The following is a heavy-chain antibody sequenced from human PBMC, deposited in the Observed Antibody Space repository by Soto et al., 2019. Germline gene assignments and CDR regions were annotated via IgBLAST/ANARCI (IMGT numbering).Heavy chain of an antibody. CDR1: GFTFSSYG. V-gene: IGHV3-30*18. Sequence: QVQLVESGGGVVQPGRSLRLSCAASGFTFSSYGMHWVRQAPGKGLEWVAVISYDGSNKYYADSVKGRFTISRDNSKNTLYLQMNSLRAEDTAVYYCAKDRPDTAMGYFDYWGQGTLVTVSS. J-gene: IGHJ4*02. D-gene: IGHD5-18*01. CDR3: AKDRPDTAMGYFDY. CDR2: ISYDGSNK.